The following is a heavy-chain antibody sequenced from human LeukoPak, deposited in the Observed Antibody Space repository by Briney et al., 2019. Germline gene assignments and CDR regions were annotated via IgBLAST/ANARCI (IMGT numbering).Heavy chain of an antibody. CDR3: ARGKKTYYDSSGPLIDY. V-gene: IGHV4-4*07. Sequence: SETLSLTCTVSGGSISSYYWSWIRQPAGKGLEWIGRIYTSGSTNYNPSLKSRVTMSVDTSKNQFSLKLSSVTAADTAVYYCARGKKTYYDSSGPLIDYWGQGTLVTVSS. CDR1: GGSISSYY. CDR2: IYTSGST. D-gene: IGHD3-22*01. J-gene: IGHJ4*02.